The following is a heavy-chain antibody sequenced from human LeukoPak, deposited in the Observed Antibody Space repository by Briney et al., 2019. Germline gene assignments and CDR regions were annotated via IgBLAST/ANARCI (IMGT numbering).Heavy chain of an antibody. CDR3: ARRSSGWYPWFDP. D-gene: IGHD6-19*01. J-gene: IGHJ5*02. CDR1: GGSISGSNR. CDR2: IYHSGST. V-gene: IGHV4-4*02. Sequence: PSETLSLTCAVSGGSISGSNRWSWVRQPPGKGLEWIGEIYHSGSTNYNPSLKSRVTISVDKSKNQFSLKLSSVTAADTAVYYCARRSSGWYPWFDPWGQGTLVTVSS.